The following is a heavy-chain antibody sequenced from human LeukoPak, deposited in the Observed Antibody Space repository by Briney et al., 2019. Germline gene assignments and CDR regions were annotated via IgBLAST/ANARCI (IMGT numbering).Heavy chain of an antibody. J-gene: IGHJ4*02. Sequence: SVKVSCKASGYTFTSYDINWVRQATGQGLEWMGGIIPIFGTANYAQKFQGRVTITADESTSTAYMELSSLRSEDTAVYYCARGRGRVRYCSSTSCPIYFDYWGQGTLVTVSS. CDR1: GYTFTSYD. CDR3: ARGRGRVRYCSSTSCPIYFDY. V-gene: IGHV1-69*13. D-gene: IGHD2-2*01. CDR2: IIPIFGTA.